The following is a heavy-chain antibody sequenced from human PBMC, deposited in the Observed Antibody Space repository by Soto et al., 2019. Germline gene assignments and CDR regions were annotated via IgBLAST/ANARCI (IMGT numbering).Heavy chain of an antibody. CDR2: ISAYNGNT. V-gene: IGHV1-18*01. CDR1: GYTFTSYV. D-gene: IGHD1-26*01. CDR3: ARGISKWELLPDS. Sequence: QVQLGQSGAEVKKPGASVKISCKASGYTFTSYVISWVRQAPGQGHVWMGWISAYNGNTNDAQQLQGRVTMTTDTSGSPAYIERRSLGYDDTAVDSWARGISKWELLPDSWGQGNLVTVSS. J-gene: IGHJ4*02.